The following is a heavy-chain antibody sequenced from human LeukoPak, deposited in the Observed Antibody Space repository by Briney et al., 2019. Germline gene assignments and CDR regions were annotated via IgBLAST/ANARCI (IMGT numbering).Heavy chain of an antibody. D-gene: IGHD3-3*01. V-gene: IGHV4-34*01. CDR2: INHSGST. CDR3: ARRRENEYYDFWSGYYTGLDN. Sequence: PSETLSLTCAVSGGSISSGGYSWSWIRQPPGKGLEWIGEINHSGSTNYNPSLKSRVTISVDTSKNQFSLKLSSVTAADTAVYYCARRRENEYYDFWSGYYTGLDNWGQGTLVTVSS. CDR1: GGSISSGGYS. J-gene: IGHJ4*02.